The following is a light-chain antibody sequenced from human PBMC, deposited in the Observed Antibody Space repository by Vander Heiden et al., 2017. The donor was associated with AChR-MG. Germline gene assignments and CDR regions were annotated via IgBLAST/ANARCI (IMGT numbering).Light chain of an antibody. CDR2: GAS. CDR3: QKYDRATFT. CDR1: QGLSDS. Sequence: DIHMTQSPPSLSASLGDRLTLTCRASQGLSDSLAWYQQKPGKVPNLLNHGASTVQSGVPTRFSSSGSGTEFTITISSLQPEDVATYYCQKYDRATFTFGHGTKVDIK. V-gene: IGKV1-27*01. J-gene: IGKJ3*01.